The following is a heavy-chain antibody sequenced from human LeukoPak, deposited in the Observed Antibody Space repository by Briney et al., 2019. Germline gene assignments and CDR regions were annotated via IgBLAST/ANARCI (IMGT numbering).Heavy chain of an antibody. Sequence: SETPSLTCTVSGGSISSYYWSWIRQPPGKGLEWIGYIYYSGSTNYNPSLKSRVTISVDTSKNQFSLKLSSVTAADTAVYYCARVSRDGYNRYLDYWGQGTLVTVSS. CDR3: ARVSRDGYNRYLDY. CDR1: GGSISSYY. D-gene: IGHD5-24*01. V-gene: IGHV4-59*08. J-gene: IGHJ4*02. CDR2: IYYSGST.